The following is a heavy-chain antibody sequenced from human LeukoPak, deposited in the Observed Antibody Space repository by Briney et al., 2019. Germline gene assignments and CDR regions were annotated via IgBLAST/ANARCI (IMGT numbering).Heavy chain of an antibody. CDR2: ISPDGSTT. CDR1: GFTFSRYW. CDR3: VSVGATIYFDS. D-gene: IGHD1-26*01. J-gene: IGHJ4*02. Sequence: PGGSLRLSCAASGFTFSRYWMHWVRQAPGKGLMWVSRISPDGSTTLYADSVKGRFTISRDNAKNTLYLQMNSLRAEDTAVYYCVSVGATIYFDSWGQGTLVTVSS. V-gene: IGHV3-74*03.